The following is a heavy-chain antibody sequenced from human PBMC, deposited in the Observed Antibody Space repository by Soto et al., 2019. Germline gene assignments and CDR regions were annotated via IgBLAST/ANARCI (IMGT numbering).Heavy chain of an antibody. CDR1: GYTFTSYG. V-gene: IGHV1-18*01. CDR3: ARDPSSIAVAGYFDY. CDR2: ISAYNGNT. D-gene: IGHD6-19*01. Sequence: ASVKVSCKASGYTFTSYGISWGRQAPGQGLEWMGWISAYNGNTNYAQKLQGRVTMTTDTSTSTAYMELRSLRSDDTAVYYCARDPSSIAVAGYFDYWGQGTLVTVSS. J-gene: IGHJ4*02.